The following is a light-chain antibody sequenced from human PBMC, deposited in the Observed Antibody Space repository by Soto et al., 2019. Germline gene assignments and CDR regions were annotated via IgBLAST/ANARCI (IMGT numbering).Light chain of an antibody. CDR2: AAS. J-gene: IGKJ1*01. V-gene: IGKV1-39*01. CDR1: QSVSSY. CDR3: QQSYSTSWT. Sequence: IHMTQSPSSLSASVGERVTITCLASQSVSSYLTWYQQKPGQAPRLLIYAASSLATGIPARFSGSGSGTDFTLTISSLQPEDFAIYYCQQSYSTSWTFGQGTKVDIK.